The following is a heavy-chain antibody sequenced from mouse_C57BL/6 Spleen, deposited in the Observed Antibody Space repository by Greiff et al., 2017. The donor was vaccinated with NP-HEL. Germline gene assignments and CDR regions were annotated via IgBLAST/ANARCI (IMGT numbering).Heavy chain of an antibody. CDR3: ARERDYYGSRYFDV. J-gene: IGHJ1*03. CDR2: IDPSDSET. Sequence: VQLQQPGAELVRPGSSVKLSCKASGYTFTSYWMHWVKQRPIQGLEWIGNIDPSDSETHYNQKFKDKATLTVDKSSSTAYMQLSSLTSEDSAVYYCARERDYYGSRYFDVWGTGTTVTVSS. D-gene: IGHD1-1*01. V-gene: IGHV1-52*01. CDR1: GYTFTSYW.